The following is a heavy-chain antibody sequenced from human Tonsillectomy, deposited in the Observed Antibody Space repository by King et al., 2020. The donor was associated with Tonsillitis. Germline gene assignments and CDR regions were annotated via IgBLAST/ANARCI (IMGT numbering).Heavy chain of an antibody. J-gene: IGHJ5*02. V-gene: IGHV3-11*05. CDR3: ASARSGNYWFDP. D-gene: IGHD6-19*01. CDR2: ISSSSSYT. CDR1: GFTFSDYY. Sequence: QLVQSGGGLVKPGGSLRLSCAASGFTFSDYYMSWIRQAPGKGLEWVSYISSSSSYTNYADSVKGRFTISRDNARNSLYLQMNSLRAEDTAVYYCASARSGNYWFDPWGQGTLVTVSS.